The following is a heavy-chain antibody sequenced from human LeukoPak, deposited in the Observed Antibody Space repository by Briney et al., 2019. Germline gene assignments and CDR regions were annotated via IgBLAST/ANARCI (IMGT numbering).Heavy chain of an antibody. CDR1: GASGSTISSSSYY. D-gene: IGHD3-22*01. CDR3: ATSLGYYDSIQ. V-gene: IGHV4-39*07. Sequence: PSETLSLTCTVSGASGSTISSSSYYWGWIRQPPGKGLEWIGRIYTSGSTNYNPSLKSRVTISVDTSKNQFSLKLSSVTAADTAVYYCATSLGYYDSIQWGQGTLVTVSS. J-gene: IGHJ4*02. CDR2: IYTSGST.